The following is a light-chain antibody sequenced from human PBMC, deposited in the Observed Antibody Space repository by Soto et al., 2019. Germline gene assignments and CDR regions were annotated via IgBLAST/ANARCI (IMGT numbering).Light chain of an antibody. CDR3: HQRKSWPRT. Sequence: EIVLTQSPATLSSSPGERATLSSRASQTVSNKLAWYQHKPGQAPRLLIYDTSNRATGIPARFSGSGSGTDFTLTISSLEPEDFAVYYCHQRKSWPRTFGQGTKVEIK. CDR2: DTS. V-gene: IGKV3-11*01. CDR1: QTVSNK. J-gene: IGKJ1*01.